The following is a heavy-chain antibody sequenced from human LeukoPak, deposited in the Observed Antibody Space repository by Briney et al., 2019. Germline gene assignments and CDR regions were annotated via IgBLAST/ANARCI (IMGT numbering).Heavy chain of an antibody. CDR2: IIPIFGIA. D-gene: IGHD3-22*01. V-gene: IGHV1-69*04. Sequence: SVKVSCKASGGTFSSYAISWVRQAPGQGLEWMGRIIPIFGIADYAQKFQGRVTITADKSTSTAYMELSSMRSEDTAVYYCAREQDYYDSSGYYSYWGQGTLVTVSS. CDR1: GGTFSSYA. CDR3: AREQDYYDSSGYYSY. J-gene: IGHJ4*02.